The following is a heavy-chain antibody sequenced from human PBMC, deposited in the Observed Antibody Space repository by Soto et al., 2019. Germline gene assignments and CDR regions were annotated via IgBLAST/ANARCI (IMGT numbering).Heavy chain of an antibody. CDR3: AGGTYYFDY. CDR1: GFPFNNYG. Sequence: GGSLRLSCAASGFPFNNYGMHWVRQAPGKGLEWVAVIWFDGGQKYYADSVKGRFTISRDNSKNLLFLQMDSLRVEDTAVYYCAGGTYYFDYRGQGTRVTVSS. V-gene: IGHV3-33*01. J-gene: IGHJ4*02. CDR2: IWFDGGQK.